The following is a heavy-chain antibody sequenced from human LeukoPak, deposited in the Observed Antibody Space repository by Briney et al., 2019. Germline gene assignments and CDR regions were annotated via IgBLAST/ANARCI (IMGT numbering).Heavy chain of an antibody. CDR1: GFTFSSYA. CDR2: IGGSGDNT. J-gene: IGHJ5*01. CDR3: AKSINXXFDS. V-gene: IGHV3-23*01. Sequence: GGSLRLSCAASGFTFSSYAMSWVRQAPGKGLEWVSTIGGSGDNTYYADSVKGRFTIPRDNSKNTLYLRMNSLRAEDTAVYYCAKSINXXFDSWGQGTLVTVSS. D-gene: IGHD1-1*01.